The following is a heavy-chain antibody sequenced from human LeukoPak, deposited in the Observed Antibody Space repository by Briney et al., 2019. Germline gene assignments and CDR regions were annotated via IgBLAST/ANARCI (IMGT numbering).Heavy chain of an antibody. V-gene: IGHV1-2*02. CDR2: INPNSGGT. D-gene: IGHD3-3*01. J-gene: IGHJ4*02. CDR3: ARAPPPASYDSWSGYYSYYFDY. Sequence: ASVKVSCKASGYTFTGYYMHWVRQAPGQGLEWMGWINPNSGGTNYAQKFQGRVTMTRDTSISTAYMELSRLRSDDTAVYYCARAPPPASYDSWSGYYSYYFDYWGQGTLVTVSS. CDR1: GYTFTGYY.